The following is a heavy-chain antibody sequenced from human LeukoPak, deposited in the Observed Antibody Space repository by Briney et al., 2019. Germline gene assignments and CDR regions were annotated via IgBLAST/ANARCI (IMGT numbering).Heavy chain of an antibody. CDR1: GFTVSSNY. D-gene: IGHD3-9*01. Sequence: GGSLRLSCAASGFTVSSNYMSRVRQAPEKGLEWVSIIYSGGSTYYADSVKGRFTISRDNSKNTLYLQMNSLRVEDTAVYYCARATILTGYPFDYWGQGTLVTVSS. CDR2: IYSGGST. V-gene: IGHV3-53*01. CDR3: ARATILTGYPFDY. J-gene: IGHJ4*02.